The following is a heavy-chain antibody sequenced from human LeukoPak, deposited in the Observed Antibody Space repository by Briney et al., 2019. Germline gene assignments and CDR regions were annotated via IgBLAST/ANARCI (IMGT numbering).Heavy chain of an antibody. V-gene: IGHV4-59*12. CDR3: AREMVYGSGSYYYGMDV. Sequence: SETLSLTCTVSGGSISSYYWSWIRQPPGKGLEWIGYIYYSGSTNYNPSLKSRVTISVDKSKNQFSLKLSSVTAADTAVYYCAREMVYGSGSYYYGMDVWGQGTTVTVSS. CDR2: IYYSGST. CDR1: GGSISSYY. D-gene: IGHD3-10*01. J-gene: IGHJ6*02.